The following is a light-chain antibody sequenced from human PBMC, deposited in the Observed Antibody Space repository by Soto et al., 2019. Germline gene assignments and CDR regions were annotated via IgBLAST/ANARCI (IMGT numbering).Light chain of an antibody. Sequence: DVVMTQSPLSLSVTLGQPASISCRSSQSLVYSDGNSYFNWFQQRPGQSPRRLIYQVSNRESGDPDRFSGSGSGNDFTLRIIRVEDEDVAVYYCMQATHWPPMNTFGQGTKLDIK. V-gene: IGKV2-30*01. CDR2: QVS. CDR1: QSLVYSDGNSY. J-gene: IGKJ2*01. CDR3: MQATHWPPMNT.